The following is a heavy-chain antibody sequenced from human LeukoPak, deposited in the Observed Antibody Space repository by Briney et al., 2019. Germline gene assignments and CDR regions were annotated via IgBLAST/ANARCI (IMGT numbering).Heavy chain of an antibody. V-gene: IGHV3-20*04. CDR3: AKGGWSTSLDC. D-gene: IGHD2-15*01. J-gene: IGHJ4*02. Sequence: PGGSLRLSCAASGFTFDDSGMTWPPQAPGKGLEWVSGTNWNGRSTGYADSVKGRFTISRDNAKNSVYLQMNSLSAADTAVYYCAKGGWSTSLDCWGQGTLVTVSS. CDR2: TNWNGRST. CDR1: GFTFDDSG.